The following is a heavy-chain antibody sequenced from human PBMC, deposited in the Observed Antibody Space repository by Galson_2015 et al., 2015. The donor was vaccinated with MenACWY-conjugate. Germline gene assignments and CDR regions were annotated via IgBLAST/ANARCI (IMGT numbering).Heavy chain of an antibody. J-gene: IGHJ6*02. D-gene: IGHD6-6*01. CDR2: INHSGST. CDR1: GGSFSGYY. CDR3: ARNLAARQGVWYYYYGMDV. Sequence: ETLSLTCAVYGGSFSGYYWSWIRQPPGKGLEWIGEINHSGSTNYNPSLKSRVTISVDTSKNQFSLKLSSVTAADTAVYYCARNLAARQGVWYYYYGMDVWGQGTTVTVSS. V-gene: IGHV4-34*01.